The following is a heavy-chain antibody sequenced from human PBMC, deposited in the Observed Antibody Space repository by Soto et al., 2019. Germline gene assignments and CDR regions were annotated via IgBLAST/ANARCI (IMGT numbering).Heavy chain of an antibody. CDR2: IYYSGST. CDR3: ARGVLH. Sequence: QVQLQESGPGLVKPSQTLSLTCTVSGGSISSGGYYWSWIRQHPGKGLEWIGSIYYSGSTYYNPSLNGRVTLSVDTSKNRFSRRLSAVPAADTAVYYCARGVLHWGQGTLVTVAS. J-gene: IGHJ4*02. CDR1: GGSISSGGYY. D-gene: IGHD3-16*01. V-gene: IGHV4-31*03.